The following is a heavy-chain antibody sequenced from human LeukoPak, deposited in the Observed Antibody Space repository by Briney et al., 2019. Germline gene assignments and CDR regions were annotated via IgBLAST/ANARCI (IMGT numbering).Heavy chain of an antibody. CDR3: ARGVYADPFDY. CDR1: GFTFSSYG. D-gene: IGHD4-17*01. Sequence: GGSLRLSCAASGFTFSSYGMSWVRQAPGKGLEWVSAISGSGGSTYYADSVKGRFTISRDNSKNTLYLQMNSLRAEDTAVYYCARGVYADPFDYWGQGTLVTVSS. V-gene: IGHV3-23*01. J-gene: IGHJ4*02. CDR2: ISGSGGST.